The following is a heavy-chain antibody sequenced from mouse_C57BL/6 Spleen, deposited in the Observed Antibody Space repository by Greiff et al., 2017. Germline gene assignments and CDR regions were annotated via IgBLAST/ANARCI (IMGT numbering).Heavy chain of an antibody. J-gene: IGHJ1*03. Sequence: QVQLQQPGAELVKPGASVKLSCKASGYTFTSYWMQWVKQRPGQGLEWIGEIDPSDSYTNYNQKFKGKATLTVDTSSSTAYMQLSSLTSEDSAVXYCARGGRGTGYFDVWGTGTTVTVSS. CDR3: ARGGRGTGYFDV. CDR1: GYTFTSYW. CDR2: IDPSDSYT. D-gene: IGHD2-14*01. V-gene: IGHV1-50*01.